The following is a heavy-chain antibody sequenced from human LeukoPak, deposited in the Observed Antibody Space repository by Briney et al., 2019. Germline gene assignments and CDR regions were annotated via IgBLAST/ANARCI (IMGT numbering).Heavy chain of an antibody. J-gene: IGHJ3*02. CDR1: RFIFSSYW. V-gene: IGHV3-74*01. CDR3: ARVGAVAGGFDI. D-gene: IGHD6-19*01. CDR2: IKSDGSST. Sequence: PGGSLRLSCAASRFIFSSYWMHWVRQAPGKGLVWVSRIKSDGSSTSYADSVKGRFTIPRDNAKNTLHLQMNSLRAEDTAVYYCARVGAVAGGFDIWGQGTMVTVSS.